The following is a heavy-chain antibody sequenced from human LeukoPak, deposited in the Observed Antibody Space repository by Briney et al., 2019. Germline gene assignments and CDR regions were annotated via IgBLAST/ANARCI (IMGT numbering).Heavy chain of an antibody. Sequence: GGSLKLSCAASGFTFSSYSMNWVRQAPGKGLEWVSSISSSSSYIYYADSVKGRFTISRDNAKNSLYLQMNSLRAEDTAVYYCARDPITENGMDVWGQGTTVTVSS. CDR2: ISSSSSYI. J-gene: IGHJ6*02. CDR1: GFTFSSYS. D-gene: IGHD3-10*01. V-gene: IGHV3-21*01. CDR3: ARDPITENGMDV.